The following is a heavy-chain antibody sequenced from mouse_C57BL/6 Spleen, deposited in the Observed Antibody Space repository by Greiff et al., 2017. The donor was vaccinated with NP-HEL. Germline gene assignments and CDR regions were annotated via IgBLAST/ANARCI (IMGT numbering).Heavy chain of an antibody. V-gene: IGHV1-64*01. CDR3: ARVWGDAMDY. CDR2: IHPNSGST. Sequence: QVQLQQSGAELVKPGASVKLSCKASGYTFTSYWMHWVKQRPGQGLEWIGMIHPNSGSTNYNEKFKSKATLTVDKSSSTAYMQLSSLTSEDSAVYYCARVWGDAMDYWGQGTSVTVSS. J-gene: IGHJ4*01. D-gene: IGHD4-1*01. CDR1: GYTFTSYW.